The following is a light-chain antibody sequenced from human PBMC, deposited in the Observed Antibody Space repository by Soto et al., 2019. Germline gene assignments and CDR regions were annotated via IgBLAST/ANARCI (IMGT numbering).Light chain of an antibody. CDR3: SLYTTSSTRVV. J-gene: IGLJ7*01. Sequence: QSVLTQPPSVSGSPGQSVTISCTGTSSDVGNYNRVSWYQQPPGTAPKLIIYEVNNRPSGVPDRFSGSKSGNTASLTISGLQAEDEANYFCSLYTTSSTRVVFGGGTQLTVL. V-gene: IGLV2-18*01. CDR2: EVN. CDR1: SSDVGNYNR.